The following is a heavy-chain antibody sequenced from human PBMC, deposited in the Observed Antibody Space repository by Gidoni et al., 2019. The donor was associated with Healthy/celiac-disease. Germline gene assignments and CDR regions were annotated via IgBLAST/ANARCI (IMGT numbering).Heavy chain of an antibody. D-gene: IGHD3-22*01. V-gene: IGHV4-31*03. CDR2: IYYSGST. CDR3: ARDQVVSGGPAFDI. CDR1: AGSIRSGGYY. Sequence: QVQLQESGPGLVKPSQTLSLTCTVSAGSIRSGGYYWSWIRQHPGKGLEWIGYIYYSGSTYYNPSLKSRVTISVDTSKNQFSLKLSSVTAADTAVYYCARDQVVSGGPAFDIWGQGTMVTVSS. J-gene: IGHJ3*02.